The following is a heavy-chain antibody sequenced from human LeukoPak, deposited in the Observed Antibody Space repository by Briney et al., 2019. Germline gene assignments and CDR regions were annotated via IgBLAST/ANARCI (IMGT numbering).Heavy chain of an antibody. D-gene: IGHD6-19*01. J-gene: IGHJ4*02. CDR1: GGSISSSDYY. CDR2: IHYDGTT. Sequence: SETLSLTCTVSGGSISSSDYYWGWIRQPPRKALEWIGTIHYDGTTYYNPSLKSRVTISVDTSNNQFSLKVTSVTAADTAVFYCARRPGSGWFFDYWGQGTLATVSS. V-gene: IGHV4-39*01. CDR3: ARRPGSGWFFDY.